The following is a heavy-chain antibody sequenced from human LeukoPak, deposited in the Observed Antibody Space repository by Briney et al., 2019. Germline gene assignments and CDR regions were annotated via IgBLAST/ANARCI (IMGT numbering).Heavy chain of an antibody. CDR2: ITSGGNT. Sequence: GGSLRLSCAASGFIFSNYAMTWVRQAPGKGLQWVSTITSGGNTYYADSVKGRFTISRDNSKNTLYLQMNSLRAEDTAVYPCAKNCSGGNCSSGLYWGQGPVAPAPS. CDR3: AKNCSGGNCSSGLY. CDR1: GFIFSNYA. V-gene: IGHV3-23*01. J-gene: IGHJ4*02. D-gene: IGHD2-15*01.